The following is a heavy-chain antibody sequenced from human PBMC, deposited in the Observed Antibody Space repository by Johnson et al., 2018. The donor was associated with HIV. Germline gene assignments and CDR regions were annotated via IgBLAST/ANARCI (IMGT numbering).Heavy chain of an antibody. D-gene: IGHD3-16*02. CDR2: ISGSGGSK. V-gene: IGHV3-23*04. CDR1: GFTFSNYA. Sequence: VQLVESGGGVVQPGRSLRLSCEASGFTFSNYAMSWVRQAPGKGLEWVSSISGSGGSKYYADSAKGRFTLSRDNYKNTLYLQMNSLRGEDTALYYCAREIPYEFGWGSDRSCALDIWGQGTMVTVSS. J-gene: IGHJ3*02. CDR3: AREIPYEFGWGSDRSCALDI.